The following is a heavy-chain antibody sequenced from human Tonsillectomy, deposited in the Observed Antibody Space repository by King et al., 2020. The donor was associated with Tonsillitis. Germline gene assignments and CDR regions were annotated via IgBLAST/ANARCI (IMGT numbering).Heavy chain of an antibody. J-gene: IGHJ5*01. CDR2: IYHSGGT. CDR3: ARGTYSSSWYDS. D-gene: IGHD6-13*01. CDR1: GGSISSGGYS. V-gene: IGHV4-30-2*01. Sequence: QLQESGSGLVKPSQTLSLTCAVSGGSISSGGYSWSWIRQPPGKGLEWIGYIYHSGGTYYNPSLKSRVTISVDRSKNQFSLKLSSVTAADTAVYYCARGTYSSSWYDSWGQGTLVTVSS.